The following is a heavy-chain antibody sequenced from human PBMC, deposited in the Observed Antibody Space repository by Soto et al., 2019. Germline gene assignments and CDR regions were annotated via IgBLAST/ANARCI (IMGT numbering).Heavy chain of an antibody. CDR3: AREAGYGTAKWFDP. CDR1: GGSISSYY. Sequence: PSETLSLTCTVSGGSISSYYWSWIRQPPGKGLEWIGYIYYSGSTNYNPSLKSRVTISVDTSKNQFSLKLSSVTAADTAVYYCAREAGYGTAKWFDPWGQGTLVTVSS. J-gene: IGHJ5*02. V-gene: IGHV4-59*12. CDR2: IYYSGST. D-gene: IGHD5-12*01.